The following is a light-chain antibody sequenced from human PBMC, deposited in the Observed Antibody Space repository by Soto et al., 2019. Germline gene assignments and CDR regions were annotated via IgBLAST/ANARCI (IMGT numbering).Light chain of an antibody. V-gene: IGKV3D-20*01. CDR3: QQYGDSPRGT. Sequence: EVVLTQSPASLSLSPGERATLSCGASQIVSSNYLAWYQQKPGLAPRLLIYDASTRATGVPDRFRGSGSGTAFPLTINRLEPEDSAVYYCQQYGDSPRGTFGGGTKVEIK. CDR1: QIVSSNY. CDR2: DAS. J-gene: IGKJ4*01.